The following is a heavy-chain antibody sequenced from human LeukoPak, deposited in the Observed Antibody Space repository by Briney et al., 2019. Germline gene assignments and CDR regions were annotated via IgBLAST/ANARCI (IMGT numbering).Heavy chain of an antibody. V-gene: IGHV3-23*01. CDR3: AKESGVWFGEDYMDV. CDR2: ISGSGGST. CDR1: GFTFSSYA. J-gene: IGHJ6*03. Sequence: GGSLRLSCAASGFTFSSYAMSWVRQAPGKGLEWVSAISGSGGSTYYADSVKGRFTISRDNAKNTLHLQMNSLGAEDTAVYYCAKESGVWFGEDYMDVWGKGTTVTVSS. D-gene: IGHD3-10*01.